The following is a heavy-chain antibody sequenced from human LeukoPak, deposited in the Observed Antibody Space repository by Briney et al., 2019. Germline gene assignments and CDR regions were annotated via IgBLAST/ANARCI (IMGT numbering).Heavy chain of an antibody. Sequence: GGSLRPSCAASGNYWMHWVRQAPGKGLVWVSHINSDGSWTSYADSVKGRFTISRDNSKNTLYLQMNSLRAEDTAVYYCARVSGYSSGWSRDSDYWGQGTLVTVSS. V-gene: IGHV3-74*01. D-gene: IGHD6-19*01. CDR2: INSDGSWT. J-gene: IGHJ4*02. CDR1: GNYW. CDR3: ARVSGYSSGWSRDSDY.